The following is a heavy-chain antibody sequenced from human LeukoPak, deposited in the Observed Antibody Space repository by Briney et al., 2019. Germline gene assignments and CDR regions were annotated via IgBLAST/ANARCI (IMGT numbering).Heavy chain of an antibody. Sequence: PGGSLRLSCAASGFTFSNFWMSWVRQAPGKGLEWVANIKEDESEQYYVDSVKGRFTISRDNAKNSLFPQMNSLRAEDTAVFYCARVQGKNYWDYWGQGTLVSVSS. V-gene: IGHV3-7*01. CDR2: IKEDESEQ. CDR1: GFTFSNFW. D-gene: IGHD4-23*01. CDR3: ARVQGKNYWDY. J-gene: IGHJ4*02.